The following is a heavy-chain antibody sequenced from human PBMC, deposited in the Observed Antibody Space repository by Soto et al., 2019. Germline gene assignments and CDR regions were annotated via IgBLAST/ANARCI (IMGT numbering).Heavy chain of an antibody. Sequence: PGGSLRLSCAASGFTFSSYSMNWVRQAPGKGLEWVSSISSSSSYIYYADSVKGRFTISRDNAKNSLYLQMNSLRAEDTAVYYCARVLFGELSSHYFDYWGQGTLVTAPQ. CDR1: GFTFSSYS. V-gene: IGHV3-21*01. CDR3: ARVLFGELSSHYFDY. J-gene: IGHJ4*02. D-gene: IGHD3-10*02. CDR2: ISSSSSYI.